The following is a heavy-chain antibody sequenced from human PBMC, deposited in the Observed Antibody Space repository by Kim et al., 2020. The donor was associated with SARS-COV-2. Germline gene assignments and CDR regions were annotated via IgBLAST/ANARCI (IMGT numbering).Heavy chain of an antibody. J-gene: IGHJ6*02. CDR3: ARDYGPSLHRGGVPAAIIPMDV. CDR1: GFTFSSYG. Sequence: GGSLRLSCAASGFTFSSYGMHWVRQAPGKGLEWVAVIWYDGSNKYYADSVKGRFTISRDNSKNTLYLQMNSLRAEDTAVYYCARDYGPSLHRGGVPAAIIPMDVWGQGTTVTVSS. D-gene: IGHD2-2*01. V-gene: IGHV3-33*01. CDR2: IWYDGSNK.